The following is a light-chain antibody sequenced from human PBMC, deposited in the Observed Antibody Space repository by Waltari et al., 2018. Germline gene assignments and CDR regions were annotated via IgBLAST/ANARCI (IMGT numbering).Light chain of an antibody. CDR1: QSVISY. Sequence: EIVLTQSPATLSLSPVERATLSCRSSQSVISYLAWYQQQPGKAPSLLIYDASNRATGIPARFSGSVSGTDFTLTISSLEPEDFAVYYCQQRSNWPLYTFGQGTKLEI. V-gene: IGKV3-11*01. J-gene: IGKJ2*01. CDR3: QQRSNWPLYT. CDR2: DAS.